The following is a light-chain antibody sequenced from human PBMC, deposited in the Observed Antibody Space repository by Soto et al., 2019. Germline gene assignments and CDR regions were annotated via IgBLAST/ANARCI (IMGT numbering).Light chain of an antibody. CDR3: QQYGSSPYT. CDR2: GAS. Sequence: EIVLTQSPGTLSLSPGERATLSGRASQSVSSSYLAWYQQKPGQAPRLLIYGASSRATGIPDRFSGSGSGTDFTLTISRLEPEDFAVYYCQQYGSSPYTFGQGTKVDIK. V-gene: IGKV3-20*01. J-gene: IGKJ2*01. CDR1: QSVSSSY.